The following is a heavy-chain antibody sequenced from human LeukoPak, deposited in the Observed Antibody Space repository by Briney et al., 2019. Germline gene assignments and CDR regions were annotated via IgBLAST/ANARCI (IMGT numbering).Heavy chain of an antibody. J-gene: IGHJ4*02. CDR1: GGSISSGDYY. Sequence: SETLSLTCTVSGGSISSGDYYWSWIRQPPGKGLEWIGYIYYSGSTYYNPSLKSRVTISVDTSKNQFSLKLSSVTAADTAVYYCARDHVNYDFWSGQSHPWGQGTLVTVSS. V-gene: IGHV4-30-4*08. CDR3: ARDHVNYDFWSGQSHP. D-gene: IGHD3-3*01. CDR2: IYYSGST.